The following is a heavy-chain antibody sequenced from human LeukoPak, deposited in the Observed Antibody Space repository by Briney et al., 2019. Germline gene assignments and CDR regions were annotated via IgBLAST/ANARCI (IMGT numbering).Heavy chain of an antibody. CDR1: GYTFTSYD. CDR3: ARVPLHLRGYFDY. CDR2: MNPNSGNT. J-gene: IGHJ4*02. Sequence: ASVKVSCKASGYTFTSYDINWVRQATGQGLEWMGWMNPNSGNTGYAQKFQGRVTITRNTSISTAYMELSSLRSEDTAVYYCARVPLHLRGYFDYWGQGTLVTVSS. D-gene: IGHD4-11*01. V-gene: IGHV1-8*03.